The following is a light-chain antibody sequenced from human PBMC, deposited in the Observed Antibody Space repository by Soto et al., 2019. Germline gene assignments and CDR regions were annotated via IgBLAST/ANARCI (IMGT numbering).Light chain of an antibody. Sequence: SYVLTQRPSVSVAPEKTASITCGGDNIGDKAVHWFQQRPGQAPLLVIYYDFERPLGIPDRFSGSTSGNTATLTISRVEAGDDAVYFCQVCDTTLAQPIFGGVTKPTLL. J-gene: IGLJ2*01. CDR3: QVCDTTLAQPI. V-gene: IGLV3-21*04. CDR1: NIGDKA. CDR2: YDF.